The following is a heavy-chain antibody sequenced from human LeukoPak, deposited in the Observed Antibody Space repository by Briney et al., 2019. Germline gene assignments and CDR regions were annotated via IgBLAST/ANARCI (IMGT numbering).Heavy chain of an antibody. J-gene: IGHJ6*03. V-gene: IGHV4-39*07. CDR2: IYYSGST. D-gene: IGHD2-15*01. CDR3: ARAVVVRNRRYYYYYYMDV. CDR1: GGSISSSSYY. Sequence: SETLSLTCTVSGGSISSSSYYWGWIRQPPGKGLEWIGSIYYSGSTYYNPSLKSRVTISVDTSKNQFSLELSSVTAADTAVYYCARAVVVRNRRYYYYYYMDVWGKGTTVIVSS.